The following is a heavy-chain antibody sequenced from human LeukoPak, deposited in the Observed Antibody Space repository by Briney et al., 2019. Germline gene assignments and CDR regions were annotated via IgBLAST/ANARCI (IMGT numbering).Heavy chain of an antibody. CDR3: AKVLDYCDGGTCYNSGMDS. CDR2: ISSDGVYT. V-gene: IGHV3-64D*08. Sequence: GGSLRLSCAASGLTVSSNYMSWVRQAPGKGLEFVSVISSDGVYTYYAYSVKGRFTISRDNSKNTVYPQMSSLGADDTAVYYCAKVLDYCDGGTCYNSGMDSWGQGTLVTVSS. CDR1: GLTVSSNY. D-gene: IGHD2-15*01. J-gene: IGHJ4*02.